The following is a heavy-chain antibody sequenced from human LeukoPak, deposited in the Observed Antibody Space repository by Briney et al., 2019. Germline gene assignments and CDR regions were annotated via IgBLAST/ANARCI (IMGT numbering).Heavy chain of an antibody. Sequence: SETLSLTCTVSGGSISSGAYYWSWIRQHPGKGLEWIGYIYYSGSTYYNPSLRSRVTISVDTSKNQFSLKLSSVTAADTAVYYCAGLVGRYSSGLYYYYFDYWGQGTLVTVSS. J-gene: IGHJ4*02. CDR2: IYYSGST. V-gene: IGHV4-31*03. CDR3: AGLVGRYSSGLYYYYFDY. CDR1: GGSISSGAYY. D-gene: IGHD3-22*01.